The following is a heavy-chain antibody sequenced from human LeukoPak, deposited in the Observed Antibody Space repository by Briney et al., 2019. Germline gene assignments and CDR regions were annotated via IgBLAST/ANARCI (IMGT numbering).Heavy chain of an antibody. Sequence: PSQTLSFTCAISGDSVSSNSAAWNWIRQSPSRGLEWLGRTYYRSKWYNDYAVSVKSRITINPDTSKNQFSVQLNSVAPEDTAVYYCARETSFRYYDFWSGWDYWGQGILVTVSS. J-gene: IGHJ4*02. CDR3: ARETSFRYYDFWSGWDY. CDR2: TYYRSKWYN. D-gene: IGHD3-3*01. CDR1: GDSVSSNSAA. V-gene: IGHV6-1*01.